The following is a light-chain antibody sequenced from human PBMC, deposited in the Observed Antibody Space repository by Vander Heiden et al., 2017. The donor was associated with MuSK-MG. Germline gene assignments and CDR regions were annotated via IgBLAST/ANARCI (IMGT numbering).Light chain of an antibody. CDR2: AAD. CDR1: QDIKND. Sequence: AIQMTQSPSSLSASVGDRVTITCQASQDIKNDLGWYQQKTGTAPKLLIYAADSLQGGVPSRFSGSGSGTEFTLTISSLKNEDSATYYCLQDYRYPRTFGQGTKVEIK. CDR3: LQDYRYPRT. V-gene: IGKV1-6*01. J-gene: IGKJ1*01.